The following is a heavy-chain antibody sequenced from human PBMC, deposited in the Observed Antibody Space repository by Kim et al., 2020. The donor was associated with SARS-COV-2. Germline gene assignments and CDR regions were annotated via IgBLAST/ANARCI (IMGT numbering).Heavy chain of an antibody. CDR1: GYTFTSYA. Sequence: ASVKVSCKASGYTFTSYAMHWVRQAPGQRLEWMGWINAGNGNTKYSQKFQGRVTITRDTSASTAYMELSSLRSEDTAVYYCARDAITMIVVVTGAFDIWGQGTMVTVSS. CDR2: INAGNGNT. CDR3: ARDAITMIVVVTGAFDI. D-gene: IGHD3-22*01. V-gene: IGHV1-3*01. J-gene: IGHJ3*02.